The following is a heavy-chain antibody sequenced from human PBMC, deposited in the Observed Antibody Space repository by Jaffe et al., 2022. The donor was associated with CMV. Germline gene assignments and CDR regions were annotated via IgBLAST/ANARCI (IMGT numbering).Heavy chain of an antibody. CDR2: INHSGST. CDR1: GGSFSGYY. J-gene: IGHJ4*02. Sequence: QVQLQQWGAGLLKPSETLSLTCAVYGGSFSGYYWSWIRQPPGKGLEWIGEINHSGSTNYNPSLKSRVTISVDTSKNQFSLKLSSVTAADTAVYYCARVYCSGGSCYVDYWGQGTLVTVSS. D-gene: IGHD2-15*01. V-gene: IGHV4-34*01. CDR3: ARVYCSGGSCYVDY.